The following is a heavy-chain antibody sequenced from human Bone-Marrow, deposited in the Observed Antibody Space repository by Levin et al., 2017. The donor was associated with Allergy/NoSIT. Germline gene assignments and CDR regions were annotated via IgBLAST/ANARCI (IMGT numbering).Heavy chain of an antibody. CDR2: ISYDGSNK. Sequence: GESLKISCAASGFTFSSYGMHWVRQAPGKGLEWVAVISYDGSNKYYADSVKGRFTISRDNSKNTLYLQMNSLRAEDTAVYYCAKGGQLLWFREVAFDIWGQGTMVTVSS. CDR1: GFTFSSYG. CDR3: AKGGQLLWFREVAFDI. D-gene: IGHD3-10*01. J-gene: IGHJ3*02. V-gene: IGHV3-30*18.